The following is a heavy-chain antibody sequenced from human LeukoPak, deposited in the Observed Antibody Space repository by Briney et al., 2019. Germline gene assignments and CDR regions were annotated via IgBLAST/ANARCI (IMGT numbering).Heavy chain of an antibody. J-gene: IGHJ4*02. D-gene: IGHD2-2*01. V-gene: IGHV4-39*01. CDR1: GGSISSSYYY. Sequence: SRTLSLTCTVSGGSISSSYYYWGWVRQPPGKGLEWIGSLYYSGWSTYYNPSLKSRVTISVDTSKNQFSLKLNSVTAADTAVYYCARLGCSSASCYPGNWGQGTLVTVSS. CDR3: ARLGCSSASCYPGN. CDR2: LYYSGWST.